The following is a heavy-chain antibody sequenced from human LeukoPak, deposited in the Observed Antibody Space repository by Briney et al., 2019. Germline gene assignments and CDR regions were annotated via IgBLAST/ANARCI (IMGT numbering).Heavy chain of an antibody. CDR2: INHSGST. CDR1: GGSFSGYY. D-gene: IGHD3-10*01. J-gene: IGHJ4*02. Sequence: SETLSLTCAVYGGSFSGYYWSWIRQPPGKGLEWIGEINHSGSTNYNPSLKSRVTISVDTSKNQFSLKLSSVTAADTAVYYCARQEGEYYYGSGSSDYWGQGTLVTVSS. CDR3: ARQEGEYYYGSGSSDY. V-gene: IGHV4-34*01.